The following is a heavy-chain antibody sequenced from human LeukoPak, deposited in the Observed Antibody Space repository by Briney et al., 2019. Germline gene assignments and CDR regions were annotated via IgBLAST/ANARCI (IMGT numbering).Heavy chain of an antibody. D-gene: IGHD3-22*01. CDR3: ARERFYDNSGFDY. CDR1: GFTFSSYA. CDR2: IWYDGSDR. J-gene: IGHJ4*02. V-gene: IGHV3-33*01. Sequence: GGSLRLSCVASGFTFSSYAMNWVRQAPGKGLEWVSVIWYDGSDRYYADSVKGRFTISRDNSKNTLYLQMDSLRAEDTAVYFCARERFYDNSGFDYWGQGTLVTVSS.